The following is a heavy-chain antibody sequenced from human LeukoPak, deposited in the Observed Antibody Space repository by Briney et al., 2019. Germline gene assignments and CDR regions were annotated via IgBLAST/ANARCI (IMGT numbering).Heavy chain of an antibody. J-gene: IGHJ4*02. D-gene: IGHD3-3*01. Sequence: SQTLSLTCTVSGGSISCGSYYWSWIRQPAGKGLEWIGRIYTSGSTNYNPSLKSRVTISVDTSKNQFSLKLSSVTAADTAVYYCARETIFGVVINLDYWGQGTLVTVSS. V-gene: IGHV4-61*02. CDR1: GGSISCGSYY. CDR2: IYTSGST. CDR3: ARETIFGVVINLDY.